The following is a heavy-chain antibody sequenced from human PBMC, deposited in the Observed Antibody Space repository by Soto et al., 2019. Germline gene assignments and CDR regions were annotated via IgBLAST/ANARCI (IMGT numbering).Heavy chain of an antibody. CDR3: ARRGGSSLIRYYYYGMDV. D-gene: IGHD2-15*01. Sequence: SETLSLTCAVYGGSFSCYYWSWIRQPPGKGLEWIGEINHSGSTNYNPSLKSRVTISVDTSKNQFSLKLSSVTAADTAVYYCARRGGSSLIRYYYYGMDVWGQGTTVT. CDR2: INHSGST. V-gene: IGHV4-34*01. CDR1: GGSFSCYY. J-gene: IGHJ6*02.